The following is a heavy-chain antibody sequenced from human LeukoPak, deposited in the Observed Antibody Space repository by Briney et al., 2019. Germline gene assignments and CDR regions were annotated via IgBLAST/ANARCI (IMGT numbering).Heavy chain of an antibody. CDR3: AGYDYVWGSYRRDY. J-gene: IGHJ4*02. Sequence: PSETLSLTCTVSGGSISSGSYYWSWIRQPAGKGLEWIGRIYTSGSTNYYPSLKSRVTISVDTSKNQFSLKLSSVTAADTAVYYCAGYDYVWGSYRRDYWGQGTLVTVSS. D-gene: IGHD3-16*02. CDR1: GGSISSGSYY. V-gene: IGHV4-61*02. CDR2: IYTSGST.